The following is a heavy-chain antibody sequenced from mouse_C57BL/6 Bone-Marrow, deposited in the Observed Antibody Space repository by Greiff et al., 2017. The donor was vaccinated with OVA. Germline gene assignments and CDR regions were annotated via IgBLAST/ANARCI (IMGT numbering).Heavy chain of an antibody. Sequence: QVQLKQPGAELVKPGASVKMSCKASGYTFTSYWITWVKQRPGQGLEWIGDIYPGSGSTNYNEKFKSKATLTVDTSSSTAYMQLSSLTSEDSAVYYCAGLLRYQWYFDVWGTGTTVTVSS. CDR3: AGLLRYQWYFDV. V-gene: IGHV1-55*01. CDR1: GYTFTSYW. J-gene: IGHJ1*03. CDR2: IYPGSGST. D-gene: IGHD1-1*01.